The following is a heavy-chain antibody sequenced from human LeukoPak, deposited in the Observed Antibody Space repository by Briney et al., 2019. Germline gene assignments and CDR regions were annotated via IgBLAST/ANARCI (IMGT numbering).Heavy chain of an antibody. J-gene: IGHJ4*02. CDR3: AKGELWFGESYYFDY. V-gene: IGHV3-23*01. D-gene: IGHD3-10*01. CDR1: GFTFSSYA. CDR2: NSGSGGST. Sequence: GGSLRLSCAASGFTFSSYAMSWVRQAPGKGLEWVSANSGSGGSTYYADSVKGRFTISRDNSKNTLYLQMNSLRAEDTAVYYCAKGELWFGESYYFDYWGQGTLVTVSS.